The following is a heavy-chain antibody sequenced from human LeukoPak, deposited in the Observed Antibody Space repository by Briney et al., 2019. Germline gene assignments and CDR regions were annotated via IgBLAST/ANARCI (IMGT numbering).Heavy chain of an antibody. CDR3: ARDAPGNTALDY. D-gene: IGHD5-18*01. Sequence: GGSLRLSCAASGFTFVSYWMRWVRQAPGKGLVWVSRINGYGSSTDFADSVKGRFTISRDNAKNTLYLQMNSLRAEDTAVYYCARDAPGNTALDYWGQGTLVTVSS. CDR1: GFTFVSYW. CDR2: INGYGSST. V-gene: IGHV3-74*01. J-gene: IGHJ4*02.